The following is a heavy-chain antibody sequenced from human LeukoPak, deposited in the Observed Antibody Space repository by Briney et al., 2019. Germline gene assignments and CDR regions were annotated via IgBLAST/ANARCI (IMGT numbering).Heavy chain of an antibody. J-gene: IGHJ4*02. CDR2: INPNSGDT. CDR3: ARDLTRLYVDDY. CDR1: GYTFTAYY. Sequence: ASVKVSCKASGYTFTAYYIHWVRQAPGQGLEWMAWINPNSGDTNYAQKFLGRVTVTSDTSISTAYMELSRLTSDDTAVYYCARDLTRLYVDDYWGQGTLVTVSS. V-gene: IGHV1-2*02. D-gene: IGHD3-16*02.